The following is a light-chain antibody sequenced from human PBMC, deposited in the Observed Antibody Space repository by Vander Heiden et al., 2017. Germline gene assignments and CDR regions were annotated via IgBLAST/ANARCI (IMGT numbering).Light chain of an antibody. Sequence: QSVLTQPPSVSGAPGQRVTISCTGSSSNIGAGYDVHWYQQLPGTATNLLIYGNSNRPSGVPDRFSGSKSGTSASLAITGLQAEDEADDYCQSYDSSLSGQGVFGGGTKLTVL. J-gene: IGLJ2*01. CDR2: GNS. CDR3: QSYDSSLSGQGV. V-gene: IGLV1-40*01. CDR1: SSNIGAGYD.